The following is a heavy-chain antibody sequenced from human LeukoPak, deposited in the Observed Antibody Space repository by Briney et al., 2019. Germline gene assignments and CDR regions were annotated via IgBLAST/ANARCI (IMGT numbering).Heavy chain of an antibody. Sequence: SQTLSLTCTVSGGSISSGSFYWSWIRQPAGKGLEWIGRIYTSGSTNYNPSLKSRVTISVDTSKNQFSLKLSSVTAADTAVYYCARGSRKYSSGWDYSYYYMDVWGKGTTVTISS. J-gene: IGHJ6*03. CDR3: ARGSRKYSSGWDYSYYYMDV. CDR2: IYTSGST. V-gene: IGHV4-61*02. D-gene: IGHD6-19*01. CDR1: GGSISSGSFY.